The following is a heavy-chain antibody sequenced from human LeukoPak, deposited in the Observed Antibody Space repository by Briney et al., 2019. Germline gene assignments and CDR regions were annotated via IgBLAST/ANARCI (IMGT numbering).Heavy chain of an antibody. CDR1: GGSISCSSYY. CDR3: ARVDYYDSSGYQTRYYFDY. D-gene: IGHD3-22*01. J-gene: IGHJ4*02. CDR2: IYYSGST. V-gene: IGHV4-39*07. Sequence: NTSETLSLTCTVSGGSISCSSYYWGRIRQPPWKGLEWIGSIYYSGSTYYNPSLKSRVTISVDTSKNQFSLKLSSVTAADTAVYYCARVDYYDSSGYQTRYYFDYWGQGTLVTVSS.